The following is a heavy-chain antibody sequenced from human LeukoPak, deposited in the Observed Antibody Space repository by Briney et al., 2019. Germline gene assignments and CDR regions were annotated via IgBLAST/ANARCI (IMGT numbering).Heavy chain of an antibody. CDR1: GFTFTSSA. Sequence: SVKVSCKASGFTFTSSAMQWVRQARGQRLEWIGWIVVGSGNTNYAQKFQERVTITRDMSTSTAYMELSSLRSEDTAVYYCAADPANYYYYGMDAWGQGTTVTVSS. CDR3: AADPANYYYYGMDA. V-gene: IGHV1-58*02. J-gene: IGHJ6*01. CDR2: IVVGSGNT.